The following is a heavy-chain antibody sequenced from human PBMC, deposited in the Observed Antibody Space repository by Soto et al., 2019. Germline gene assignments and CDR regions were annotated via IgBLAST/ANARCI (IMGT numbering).Heavy chain of an antibody. CDR1: GGSISSGDYY. CDR2: IYYSGST. CDR3: AGRDYYYYGMDV. J-gene: IGHJ6*02. V-gene: IGHV4-30-4*01. D-gene: IGHD3-10*01. Sequence: PSETLSLTCTVPGGSISSGDYYWSWIRQPPGKGLEWIGYIYYSGSTYYNPSLKSRVTISVDTSKNQFSLKLSSVTAADTAVYYCAGRDYYYYGMDVWGQGTTVTVSS.